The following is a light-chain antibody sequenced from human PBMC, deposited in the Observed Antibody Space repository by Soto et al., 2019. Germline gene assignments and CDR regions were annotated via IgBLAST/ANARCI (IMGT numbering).Light chain of an antibody. J-gene: IGKJ5*01. CDR2: DAS. CDR3: QQRFNWQVT. Sequence: EIGLTQSPVTLSLSPGERATLSCRASQSINNYLAWYQQKPGQAPRLLIYDASNRATGIPARFSGSGSGTDFTLTISSLEPEDFAVYYCQQRFNWQVTFGQGTRLDIK. V-gene: IGKV3-11*01. CDR1: QSINNY.